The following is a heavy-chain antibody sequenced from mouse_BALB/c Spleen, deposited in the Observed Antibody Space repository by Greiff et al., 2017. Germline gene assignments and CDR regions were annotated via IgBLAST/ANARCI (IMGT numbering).Heavy chain of an antibody. Sequence: VQLQQSGAELVRPGALVKLSCKASGFNIKDYYMHWVKQRPEQGLEWIGWIDPENGNTIYDPKFQGKASITADTSSNTAYLQLSSLTSEDTAVYYCARKWVLRYHFDYWGQGTTLTVSS. CDR1: GFNIKDYY. CDR3: ARKWVLRYHFDY. V-gene: IGHV14-1*02. J-gene: IGHJ2*01. CDR2: IDPENGNT. D-gene: IGHD1-1*01.